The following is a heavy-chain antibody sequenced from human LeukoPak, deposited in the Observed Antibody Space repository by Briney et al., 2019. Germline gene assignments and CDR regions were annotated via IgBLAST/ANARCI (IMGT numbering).Heavy chain of an antibody. D-gene: IGHD4-23*01. CDR2: IWYDGSNK. V-gene: IGHV3-33*01. Sequence: GGSLRLSCAASGFTFSSYGMHWVRQAPGKGLEWVAVIWYDGSNKYYADSVKGRFTISRDNSKNTLYLQMNSLRTEDTAVYYCVRENYGGFDAFDIWGQGAMVTVSS. J-gene: IGHJ3*02. CDR3: VRENYGGFDAFDI. CDR1: GFTFSSYG.